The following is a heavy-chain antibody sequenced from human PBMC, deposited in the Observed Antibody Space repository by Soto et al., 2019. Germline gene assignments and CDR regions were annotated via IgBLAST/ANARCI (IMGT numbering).Heavy chain of an antibody. V-gene: IGHV3-48*01. J-gene: IGHJ4*02. CDR2: ISSGSSTI. CDR3: AKDSRRSSGWYYFDH. Sequence: PGGSLRLSCEASGFTFRNYKMNWVRQAPGKGLKWVSYISSGSSTIHYADSVKGRFTISRDNAKNSLFLQMNSLRAEDTAVYYCAKDSRRSSGWYYFDHWGQGTLVTVSS. CDR1: GFTFRNYK. D-gene: IGHD6-13*01.